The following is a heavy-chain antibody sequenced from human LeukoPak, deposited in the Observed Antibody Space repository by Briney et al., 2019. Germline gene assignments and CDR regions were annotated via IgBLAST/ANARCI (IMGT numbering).Heavy chain of an antibody. J-gene: IGHJ4*02. V-gene: IGHV4-39*01. CDR3: ARGKGSGWTFDY. Sequence: SETLSLTCTVSGGSITSSSYFWGWIRQSPGKGLEWIGTIYCSGSTYYTPSLKSRVTISVDTSKNQFSLRLSSVTAADTAVYYCARGKGSGWTFDYWGQGTLVTVSS. CDR2: IYCSGST. CDR1: GGSITSSSYF. D-gene: IGHD6-19*01.